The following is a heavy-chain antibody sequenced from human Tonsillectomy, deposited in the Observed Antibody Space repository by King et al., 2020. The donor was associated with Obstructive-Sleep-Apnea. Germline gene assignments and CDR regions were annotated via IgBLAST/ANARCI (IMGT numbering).Heavy chain of an antibody. Sequence: VQLVESGGGLVQPGGSLRLSCAASGFTFSSYAMSWVRQAPGKGLEWVSGIRGSGGSRYYADSVKGRFTISRDNSKNTLYLQMNSLRAEDTAVYYCAKDREMATTGYWYFDLWGRGTLVTVSS. J-gene: IGHJ2*01. D-gene: IGHD5-24*01. V-gene: IGHV3-23*04. CDR2: IRGSGGSR. CDR3: AKDREMATTGYWYFDL. CDR1: GFTFSSYA.